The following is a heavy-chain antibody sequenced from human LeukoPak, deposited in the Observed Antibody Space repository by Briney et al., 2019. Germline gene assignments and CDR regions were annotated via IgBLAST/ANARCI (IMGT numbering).Heavy chain of an antibody. CDR1: GGSTNTYC. J-gene: IGHJ4*02. CDR2: IYPSGST. Sequence: ETLSLTCTVSGGSTNTYCWSWIRQPAEKGLEWIGRIYPSGSTYYNPSLKSRVTISIDKSKNQFSLSLTSVTAADTAVYYCARDRSGYSEYYFDYWGQGSLVTVSS. D-gene: IGHD5-12*01. V-gene: IGHV4-4*07. CDR3: ARDRSGYSEYYFDY.